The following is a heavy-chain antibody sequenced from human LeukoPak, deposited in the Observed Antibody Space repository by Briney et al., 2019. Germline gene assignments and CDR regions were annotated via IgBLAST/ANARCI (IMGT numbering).Heavy chain of an antibody. Sequence: PSETLSLTCAVYGESFSGDYWSWIRQPPGKGLEWIMEINHNGRTNYHPSLKSRVPISVHTSKNQSSLRLSSVTAADTAVYYCARGRIPVAGAYLYWGQGLLVTVSS. CDR2: INHNGRT. J-gene: IGHJ4*02. D-gene: IGHD6-19*01. V-gene: IGHV4-34*01. CDR1: GESFSGDY. CDR3: ARGRIPVAGAYLY.